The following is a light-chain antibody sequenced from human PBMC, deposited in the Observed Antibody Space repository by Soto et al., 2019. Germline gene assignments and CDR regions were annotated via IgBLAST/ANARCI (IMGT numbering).Light chain of an antibody. CDR1: QSINSW. CDR3: QQYNSYPWT. CDR2: KAS. V-gene: IGKV1-5*03. Sequence: DIQMTQSPSTLSASVGDRVTITCRASQSINSWLAWYQQKPGKAPNLLIYKASSLESGAPSRFSGSGSGTEFTLIISSLQPDDCATYYCQQYNSYPWTCGQGPKVEIK. J-gene: IGKJ1*01.